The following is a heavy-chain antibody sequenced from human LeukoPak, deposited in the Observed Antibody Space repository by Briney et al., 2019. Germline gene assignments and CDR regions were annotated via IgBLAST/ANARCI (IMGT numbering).Heavy chain of an antibody. Sequence: PSETLSLTCTVSGGSISSGGYYWSWIRQHPGKGLEWIGYIYYSGSTYYNPSLKSRVTISVDTSKNQFSLKLSSVTAADTAVYYCARGLVVPAAIDYNWFDPWGQGTLVTVSS. CDR2: IYYSGST. CDR3: ARGLVVPAAIDYNWFDP. CDR1: GGSISSGGYY. J-gene: IGHJ5*02. D-gene: IGHD2-2*02. V-gene: IGHV4-31*03.